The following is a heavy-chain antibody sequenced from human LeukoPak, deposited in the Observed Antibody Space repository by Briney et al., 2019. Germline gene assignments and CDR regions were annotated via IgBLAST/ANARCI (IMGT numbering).Heavy chain of an antibody. V-gene: IGHV3-53*01. D-gene: IGHD3-16*01. CDR2: XYSGGTT. J-gene: IGHJ4*02. CDR3: ARAVDDYVWGSSYYFDY. Sequence: XYSGGTTYYADSVNGRFTISRDNSKNTLYLQMNSLRAEDTAVYYCARAVDDYVWGSSYYFDYWGQGTLVTVSS.